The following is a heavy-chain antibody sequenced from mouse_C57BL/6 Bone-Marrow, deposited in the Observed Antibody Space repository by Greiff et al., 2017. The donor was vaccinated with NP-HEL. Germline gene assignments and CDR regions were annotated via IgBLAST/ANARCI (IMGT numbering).Heavy chain of an antibody. D-gene: IGHD1-1*01. J-gene: IGHJ4*01. CDR1: GFNIKDYY. CDR3: TTVRWNYYYAMDY. V-gene: IGHV14-1*01. Sequence: EVKVVESGAELVRPGASVKLSCTASGFNIKDYYMHWVKQRPEQGLEWIGRIDPEDGDTEYAPKFQGKATMTADTSSNTAYLQLSSLTSEDTAVYYCTTVRWNYYYAMDYWGQGTSVTVSS. CDR2: IDPEDGDT.